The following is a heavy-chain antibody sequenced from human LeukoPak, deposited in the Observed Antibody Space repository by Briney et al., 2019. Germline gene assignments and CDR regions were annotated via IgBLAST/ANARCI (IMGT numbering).Heavy chain of an antibody. D-gene: IGHD3-9*01. V-gene: IGHV4-39*01. J-gene: IGHJ5*02. CDR2: IYYSGST. Sequence: PSETLSLTCTVSGGSISSSSYYWGWIRQPPGKGLEWIGSIYYSGSTYCNPSLKSRVTISVDTSKNQFSLKLSSVTAADTAVYYCARHLGDYDILTIAHTYNWFDPWGQGTLVTVSS. CDR3: ARHLGDYDILTIAHTYNWFDP. CDR1: GGSISSSSYY.